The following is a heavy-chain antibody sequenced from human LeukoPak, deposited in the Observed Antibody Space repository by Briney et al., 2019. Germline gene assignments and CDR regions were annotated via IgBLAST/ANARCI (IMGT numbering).Heavy chain of an antibody. CDR1: GGSISRYY. D-gene: IGHD5-18*01. CDR3: AAYRYGYNWFDP. Sequence: SETLSLTCTVSGGSISRYYWSWIRQPPGKGLEWIGSIYDSGSTNYNPSLKSRVTMSIDTSKNQFSLKLSSVTAADTAVYYCAAYRYGYNWFDPWGQGTLVTVSS. V-gene: IGHV4-59*01. J-gene: IGHJ5*02. CDR2: IYDSGST.